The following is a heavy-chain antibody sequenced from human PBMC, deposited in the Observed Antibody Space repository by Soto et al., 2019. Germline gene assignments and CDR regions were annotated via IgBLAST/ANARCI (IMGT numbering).Heavy chain of an antibody. V-gene: IGHV3-33*01. CDR1: GFTFSSYG. J-gene: IGHJ6*02. CDR3: ARGCFSTSCRTRIYYYGMDV. Sequence: QVQVVESGGGVVQPGRSLRLSCAASGFTFSSYGMHWVRQAPGKGLEWVAVIWFDGSDKYYADSVKGRFTISRDNSKNTLYLQMNSLRAEDAAVYYCARGCFSTSCRTRIYYYGMDVWGQGTTVTVSS. D-gene: IGHD2-2*01. CDR2: IWFDGSDK.